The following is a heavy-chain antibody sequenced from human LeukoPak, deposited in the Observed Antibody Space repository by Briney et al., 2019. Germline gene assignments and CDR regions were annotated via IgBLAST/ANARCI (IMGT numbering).Heavy chain of an antibody. Sequence: GGSLRLSCAASGFTVSSNYMSWVRQAPGKGLEWVSVIYGGGSTYYADSVKGRFTISRDNSKNTLYLQINSLRAEDTAVYYCASGYSGSGSSFYYWGQGTLVTVSS. J-gene: IGHJ4*02. CDR3: ASGYSGSGSSFYY. V-gene: IGHV3-53*01. CDR2: IYGGGST. D-gene: IGHD3-10*01. CDR1: GFTVSSNY.